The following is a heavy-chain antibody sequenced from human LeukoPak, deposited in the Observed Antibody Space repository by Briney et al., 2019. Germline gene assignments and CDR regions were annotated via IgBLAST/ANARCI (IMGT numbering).Heavy chain of an antibody. CDR2: VFHTGSI. Sequence: SETLSLTGTVSGGSISPWYWSWIRQPPGKRLEWIGYVFHTGSINHNPSLKSRLTMSVDTSKNQVSLKLTSVTAADTAVYYCARHQTPHFYDSHFGPWGQGTPVTVSS. D-gene: IGHD3-22*01. CDR3: ARHQTPHFYDSHFGP. CDR1: GGSISPWY. J-gene: IGHJ5*02. V-gene: IGHV4-59*01.